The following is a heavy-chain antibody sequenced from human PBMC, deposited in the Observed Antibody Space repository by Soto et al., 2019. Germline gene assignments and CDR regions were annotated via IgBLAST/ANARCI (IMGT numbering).Heavy chain of an antibody. V-gene: IGHV4-34*01. CDR1: GGSVSSSPSY. Sequence: KRSETLSLTCSVAGGSVSSSPSYWNWIRQPPGKGLEWIGEINHSGSTNYNPSLKSRVTISVDTSKNQFSLKLSSVTAADTAVYYCARTPYRYYDSSGGRYYGMDVWGQGTTVTVSS. D-gene: IGHD3-22*01. CDR3: ARTPYRYYDSSGGRYYGMDV. CDR2: INHSGST. J-gene: IGHJ6*02.